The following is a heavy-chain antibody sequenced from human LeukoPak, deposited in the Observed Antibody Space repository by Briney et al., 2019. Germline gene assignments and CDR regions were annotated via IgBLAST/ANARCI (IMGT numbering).Heavy chain of an antibody. Sequence: ASVKVSCKASGYTFTSYYMHWVRQAPGQGLEWMGIINPSGGSTSYAQKFQGRVTMTRDTSISTAYMELSRLRSDDTAVYYCANLNGYSSSWEDYWGQGTLVTVSS. CDR1: GYTFTSYY. V-gene: IGHV1-46*01. CDR3: ANLNGYSSSWEDY. J-gene: IGHJ4*02. D-gene: IGHD6-13*01. CDR2: INPSGGST.